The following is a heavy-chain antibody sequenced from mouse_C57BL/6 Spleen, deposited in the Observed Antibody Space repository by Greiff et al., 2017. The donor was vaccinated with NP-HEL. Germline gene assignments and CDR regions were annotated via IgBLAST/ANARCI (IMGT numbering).Heavy chain of an antibody. CDR3: AKGEGEKTAWFAY. D-gene: IGHD4-1*01. CDR1: GYSFTDYN. J-gene: IGHJ3*01. V-gene: IGHV1-39*01. CDR2: INPNYGTT. Sequence: EVQLQQSGPELVKPGASVKISCKASGYSFTDYNMNWVKQSNGKSLEWIGVINPNYGTTSYNQKFKGKATLTVDQSSSTAYMQRNSLTSEDSAVYYCAKGEGEKTAWFAYWGQGTLVTVSA.